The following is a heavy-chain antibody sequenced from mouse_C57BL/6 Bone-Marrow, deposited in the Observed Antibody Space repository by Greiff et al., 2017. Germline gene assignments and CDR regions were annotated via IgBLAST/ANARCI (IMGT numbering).Heavy chain of an antibody. CDR1: GYTFTSYW. V-gene: IGHV1-59*01. Sequence: QVQLQQPGAELVRPGTSVKLSCKASGYTFTSYWMHWVKQRPGQGLEWIGVIDPSDSYTNYNQKLKGKATLTVDTSSSTAYMQLSSLTSEDSAVYYCARHGSSLFGYWGQGTTLTVAS. J-gene: IGHJ2*01. CDR2: IDPSDSYT. D-gene: IGHD1-1*01. CDR3: ARHGSSLFGY.